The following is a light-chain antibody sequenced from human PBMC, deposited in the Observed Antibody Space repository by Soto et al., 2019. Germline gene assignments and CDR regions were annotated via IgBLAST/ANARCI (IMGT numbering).Light chain of an antibody. V-gene: IGKV1-9*01. J-gene: IGKJ5*01. CDR3: QYLNGVPTIT. Sequence: DIHLTQSPSILSASVGDRVTLTCRATQDVSDFLAWYQHAPGKAPNLLIYGGYTLQSGVPSRFSGGGSGTEFSLTITGLQPADSATYYCQYLNGVPTITFGQGTRLEIK. CDR1: QDVSDF. CDR2: GGY.